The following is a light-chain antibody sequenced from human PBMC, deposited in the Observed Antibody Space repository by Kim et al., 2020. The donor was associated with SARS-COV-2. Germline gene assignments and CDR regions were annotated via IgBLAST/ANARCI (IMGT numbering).Light chain of an antibody. J-gene: IGLJ2*01. Sequence: SVAPGKTARITCGGNNIGRKSIHWYQHKPGLAPVLVIYYDSDRPPGVSERFSASNSGNTATLAISSVEPGDEADYYCQVWENTLRTFGGGTQLTVL. CDR3: QVWENTLRT. CDR2: YDS. V-gene: IGLV3-21*01. CDR1: NIGRKS.